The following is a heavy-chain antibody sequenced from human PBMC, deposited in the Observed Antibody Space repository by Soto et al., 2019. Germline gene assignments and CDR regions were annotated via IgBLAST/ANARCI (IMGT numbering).Heavy chain of an antibody. V-gene: IGHV1-46*01. Sequence: ASVKVSCKVSGYTFTSYYMHWVRQAPGQGLEWMGIINPSGGSTSYAQKFQGRVTMTRDTSTSTVYMELSSLRSEDTAVYYCARXGDYYDSSGYYYGAFDIWGQGTMVTVSS. CDR3: ARXGDYYDSSGYYYGAFDI. J-gene: IGHJ3*02. CDR2: INPSGGST. CDR1: GYTFTSYY. D-gene: IGHD3-22*01.